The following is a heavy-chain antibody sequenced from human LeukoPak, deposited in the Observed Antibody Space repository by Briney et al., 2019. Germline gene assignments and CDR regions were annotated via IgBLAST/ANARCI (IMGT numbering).Heavy chain of an antibody. J-gene: IGHJ4*02. D-gene: IGHD2-15*01. V-gene: IGHV3-53*04. Sequence: QPGGSLRLSCAASEFNASANYMTWVRQAPGRGLQWVSTIYSNGNTDYADSVKGRFTVSRHNSNNTLYLQMNSLRTEDTAVYYCARGGFCRGGKCKSYFDYWGQGILVTVSS. CDR1: EFNASANY. CDR2: IYSNGNT. CDR3: ARGGFCRGGKCKSYFDY.